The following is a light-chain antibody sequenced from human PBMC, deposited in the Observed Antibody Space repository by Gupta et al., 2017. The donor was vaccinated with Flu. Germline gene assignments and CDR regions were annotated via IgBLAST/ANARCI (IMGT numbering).Light chain of an antibody. V-gene: IGLV1-44*01. CDR1: SSNIGSNT. J-gene: IGLJ3*02. CDR3: VEWDDSPPSCV. CDR2: SNN. Sequence: QPVLTQPPSAPGTPGRRVTISCSGSSSNIGSNTGNWYQQLPGTAPKLLIYSNNQRPSGVPDRFSGSKSGTSASLAISGLQSEDEADYYCVEWDDSPPSCVFGGGTKVPVL.